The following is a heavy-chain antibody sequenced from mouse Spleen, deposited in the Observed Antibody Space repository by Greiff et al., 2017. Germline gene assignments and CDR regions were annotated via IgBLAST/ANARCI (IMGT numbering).Heavy chain of an antibody. V-gene: IGHV5-12-1*01. D-gene: IGHD1-1*01. CDR2: ISSGGGST. CDR1: GFAFSSYD. Sequence: EVQLVESGGGLVKPGGSLKLSCAASGFAFSSYDMSWVRQTPEKRLEWVAYISSGGGSTYYPDTVKGRFTISRDNAKNTLYLQMSSLKSEDTAMYYCAKGDYYGSSYYAMDYWGQGTSVTVSS. J-gene: IGHJ4*01. CDR3: AKGDYYGSSYYAMDY.